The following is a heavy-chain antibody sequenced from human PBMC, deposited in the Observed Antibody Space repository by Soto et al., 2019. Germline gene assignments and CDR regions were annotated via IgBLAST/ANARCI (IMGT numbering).Heavy chain of an antibody. Sequence: EVQLLESGGGLVQPGGSLRLSCAASGFTFSSYAMSWVRQAPGKGLEWVSAISGSGASTYYADSVKGRFTISRDNSKNTLYLQMNSLRAADTGVDYCARLDWFIDYWGQGTLVTVSS. J-gene: IGHJ4*02. CDR1: GFTFSSYA. CDR2: ISGSGAST. D-gene: IGHD3-3*01. CDR3: ARLDWFIDY. V-gene: IGHV3-23*01.